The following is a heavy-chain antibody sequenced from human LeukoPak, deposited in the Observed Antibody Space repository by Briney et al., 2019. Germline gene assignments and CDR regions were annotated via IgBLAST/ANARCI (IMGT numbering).Heavy chain of an antibody. CDR2: INPNSGGT. CDR3: ARGSPKPYYYDSSGSIDEGDY. V-gene: IGHV1-2*02. D-gene: IGHD3-22*01. Sequence: GASVRVSCEASRYTFTGYYVHSGRQAPGQGLEWMGWINPNSGGTNYAQKFQGRVTMTRDTSISTAYMELSRLRSHDTAVYYCARGSPKPYYYDSSGSIDEGDYRGQGTLVTVSS. J-gene: IGHJ4*02. CDR1: RYTFTGYY.